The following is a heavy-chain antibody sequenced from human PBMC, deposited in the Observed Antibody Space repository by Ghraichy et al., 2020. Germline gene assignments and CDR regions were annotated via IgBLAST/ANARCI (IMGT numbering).Heavy chain of an antibody. V-gene: IGHV3-48*01. CDR1: GFTFSSHS. D-gene: IGHD2-15*01. Sequence: GGSLRLSCAASGFTFSSHSMNWVRQAPGKGLEWVSYISSSSSTIYYADSVKGRFTISRDNARNSLHLQMNSLRVEDTAVYYCSSKVAYSPQRGWFDLWGRGTLVTFST. J-gene: IGHJ5*02. CDR2: ISSSSSTI. CDR3: SSKVAYSPQRGWFDL.